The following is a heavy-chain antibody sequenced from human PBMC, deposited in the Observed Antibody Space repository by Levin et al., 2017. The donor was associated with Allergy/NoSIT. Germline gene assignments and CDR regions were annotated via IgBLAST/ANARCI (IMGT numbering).Heavy chain of an antibody. J-gene: IGHJ4*02. V-gene: IGHV3-30*03. D-gene: IGHD3-10*01. Sequence: GGSLRLSCAASGFTFSSYGMHWVRQAPGKGLEWVAVISYDGSNKYYADSVKGRFTISRDNSKNTLYLQMNSLRAEDTAVYYCARSGPLPHYYGSGSTRRGFDYWGQGTLVTVSS. CDR2: ISYDGSNK. CDR1: GFTFSSYG. CDR3: ARSGPLPHYYGSGSTRRGFDY.